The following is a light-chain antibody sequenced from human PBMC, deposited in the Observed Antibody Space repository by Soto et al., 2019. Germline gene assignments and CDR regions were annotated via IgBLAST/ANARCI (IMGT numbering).Light chain of an antibody. V-gene: IGKV3-20*01. CDR1: QSVSSN. J-gene: IGKJ5*01. CDR3: QQYGSSST. Sequence: EFVLTQSPATLSVSPGERATLSCRASQSVSSNLVWYQQRPGQPPRLLIYGASSRPTGIPDRFSGSGSGTDFTLTISRLEPEDFAVYYCQQYGSSSTFGQGTRLGIK. CDR2: GAS.